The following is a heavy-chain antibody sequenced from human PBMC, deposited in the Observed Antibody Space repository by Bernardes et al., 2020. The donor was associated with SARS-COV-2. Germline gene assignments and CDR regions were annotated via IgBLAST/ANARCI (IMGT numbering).Heavy chain of an antibody. Sequence: SETLSLTCTVSGGSISRNYCSWVRPSPGRGLEWIRYIYYRVSTNYNPSLESRFTITVDTSKSQFSLRLSSVTTADTAVYYCARETTTTWCDPWGPGTLVTVSS. CDR3: ARETTTTWCDP. CDR2: IYYRVST. V-gene: IGHV4-59*01. CDR1: GGSISRNY. D-gene: IGHD1-26*01. J-gene: IGHJ5*02.